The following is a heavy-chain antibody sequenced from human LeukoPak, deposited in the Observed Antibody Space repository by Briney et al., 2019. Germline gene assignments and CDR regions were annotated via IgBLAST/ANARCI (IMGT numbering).Heavy chain of an antibody. J-gene: IGHJ4*02. CDR2: ISGSGGST. CDR3: ARDRETYSSGSKALDY. V-gene: IGHV3-23*01. D-gene: IGHD6-19*01. Sequence: PGGSLRLSCAASGFTFSSYSMNWVRQAPGKGLEWVSAISGSGGSTYYADSVKGRFTISRDNSKNTLYLQMNSLRAEDTAVYYCARDRETYSSGSKALDYWGQGTLVTVSS. CDR1: GFTFSSYS.